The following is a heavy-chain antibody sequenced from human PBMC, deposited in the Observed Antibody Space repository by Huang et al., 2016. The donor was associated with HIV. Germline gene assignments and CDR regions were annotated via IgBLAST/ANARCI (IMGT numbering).Heavy chain of an antibody. J-gene: IGHJ4*02. CDR2: IYYSGST. Sequence: QLQLQESGPGLVKPSETLSLTCTVSGGSISSSSYYWGWNRQPPGKGLEWIGSIYYSGSTYYNPSLKSRVTISVDTSKNQFSLKLSSVTAADTAVYYCARNWGSDGGDYWGQGTLVTVSS. CDR1: GGSISSSSYY. CDR3: ARNWGSDGGDY. V-gene: IGHV4-39*01. D-gene: IGHD7-27*01.